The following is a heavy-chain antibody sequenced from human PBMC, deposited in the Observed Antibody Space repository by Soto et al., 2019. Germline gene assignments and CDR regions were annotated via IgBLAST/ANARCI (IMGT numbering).Heavy chain of an antibody. D-gene: IGHD3-3*02. Sequence: LRLSCAASGFTFSSYGMNWVRQALGKGLEWVSSISSSTDYIYYADSVKGRFTISRDNAKNSLYLQMNSLRAEDSAVYYCARSPFLECNWAQGTLVTVSS. CDR3: ARSPFLECN. V-gene: IGHV3-21*01. CDR1: GFTFSSYG. J-gene: IGHJ4*02. CDR2: ISSSTDYI.